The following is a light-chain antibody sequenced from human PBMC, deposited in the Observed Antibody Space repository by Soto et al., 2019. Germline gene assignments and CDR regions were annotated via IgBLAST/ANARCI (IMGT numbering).Light chain of an antibody. Sequence: QSVLTQPPSVSGAPGQRVTISCTGSNSNIGAGSDVHWYQQLPGTAPKLVIFGNRNRPSGVPERFSGSKSGTSASLAITGLQAEDEADYYCQAYDYSLTASVFGGGTKLTVL. CDR3: QAYDYSLTASV. CDR2: GNR. CDR1: NSNIGAGSD. J-gene: IGLJ3*02. V-gene: IGLV1-40*01.